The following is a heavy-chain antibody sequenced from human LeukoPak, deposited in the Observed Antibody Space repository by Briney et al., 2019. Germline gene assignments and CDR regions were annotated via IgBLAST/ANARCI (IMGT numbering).Heavy chain of an antibody. Sequence: SESLTLTCTASGCSFSSYAFYWGWNRQPPGKGLEWVGNIYHSGGTYYNPSLKSRVNISVARSKNQFSLKLSSVTAADTAVYYCARSHDYSNYGSPLNFDYWGQGTLVTVSS. D-gene: IGHD4-11*01. CDR2: IYHSGGT. V-gene: IGHV4-39*07. CDR1: GCSFSSYAFY. J-gene: IGHJ4*02. CDR3: ARSHDYSNYGSPLNFDY.